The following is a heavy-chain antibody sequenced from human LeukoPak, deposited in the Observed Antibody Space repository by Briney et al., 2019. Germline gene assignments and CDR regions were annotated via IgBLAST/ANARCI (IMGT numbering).Heavy chain of an antibody. D-gene: IGHD3-22*01. J-gene: IGHJ4*02. CDR3: ARRGSGYYYFDY. CDR2: IYYSGST. Sequence: SETLSLTCTVSGGSISSSNYYWGWIRQPPGKGLEWIGSIYYSGSTYYNLSLKSRVTISEDTSKNQFSLKLSSVTAADTAVYYCARRGSGYYYFDYWGQGTLVTVSS. V-gene: IGHV4-39*01. CDR1: GGSISSSNYY.